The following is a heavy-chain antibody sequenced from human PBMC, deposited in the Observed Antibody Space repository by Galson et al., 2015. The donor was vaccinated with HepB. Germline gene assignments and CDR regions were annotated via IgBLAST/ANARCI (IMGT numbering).Heavy chain of an antibody. Sequence: SLRLSCAASGFSFSNAWMSWVRQAPGKGLEWVGRIKSKTDGGTTDYAAPVKGRLTISRDDSKNILYLQMNSLKAEDTAVYYCTTDLFLGGMDVWGHGTTVTVSS. CDR2: IKSKTDGGTT. V-gene: IGHV3-15*01. D-gene: IGHD3-3*01. J-gene: IGHJ6*02. CDR1: GFSFSNAW. CDR3: TTDLFLGGMDV.